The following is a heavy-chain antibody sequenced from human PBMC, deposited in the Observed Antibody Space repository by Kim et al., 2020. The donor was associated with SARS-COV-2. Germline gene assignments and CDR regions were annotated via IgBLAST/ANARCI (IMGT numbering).Heavy chain of an antibody. D-gene: IGHD6-19*01. J-gene: IGHJ5*02. Sequence: GGSLRLSCAASGFTFSSYGMHWVRQAPGKGLEWVAVIWYDGSNKYYADSVKGRFTISRDNSKNTLYLQMNSLRAEDTAVYYCARDHSWLVWWFDPWGQGTLVTVSS. CDR1: GFTFSSYG. CDR2: IWYDGSNK. CDR3: ARDHSWLVWWFDP. V-gene: IGHV3-33*01.